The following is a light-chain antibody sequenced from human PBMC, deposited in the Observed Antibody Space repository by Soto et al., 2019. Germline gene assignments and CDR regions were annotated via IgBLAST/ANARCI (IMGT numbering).Light chain of an antibody. J-gene: IGLJ3*02. Sequence: QSALTQPASVSGSPGQSITISCTGTSSDVGGYNYVSWYQQHPDKVPKLLIYDVINRPSGVSSRFSGSKSGNTASLTISGLQGEDEADYYCSSFTTSTTVVFGGGTKLTVL. V-gene: IGLV2-14*03. CDR1: SSDVGGYNY. CDR3: SSFTTSTTVV. CDR2: DVI.